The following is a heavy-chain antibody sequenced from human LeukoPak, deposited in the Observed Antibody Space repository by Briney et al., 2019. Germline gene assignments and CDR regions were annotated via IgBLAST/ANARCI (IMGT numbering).Heavy chain of an antibody. CDR2: IYHSGST. CDR3: ARYRRIAAAGFNWFDP. Sequence: NSSETLSLTCAVSGGSISSSNWWSWVRQPPGKGLEWIGEIYHSGSTYYNPSLKSRVTISVDTSKNQFSLKLSSVTAADTAVYYCARYRRIAAAGFNWFDPWGQGTLVTVSS. J-gene: IGHJ5*02. V-gene: IGHV4-4*02. D-gene: IGHD6-13*01. CDR1: GGSISSSNW.